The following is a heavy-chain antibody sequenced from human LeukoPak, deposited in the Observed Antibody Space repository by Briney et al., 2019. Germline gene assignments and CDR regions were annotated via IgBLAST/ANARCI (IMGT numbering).Heavy chain of an antibody. CDR3: ARGSHRYYDSSGYYPLFDY. CDR1: GGTFSNYA. D-gene: IGHD3-22*01. J-gene: IGHJ4*02. CDR2: IIPIFGTA. V-gene: IGHV1-69*06. Sequence: ASVKVSCKASGGTFSNYAISWVRQAPGQGLEWMGGIIPIFGTANYAQKFQGRVTITADKSTSTAYMELSSLRSEDTAVYYCARGSHRYYDSSGYYPLFDYWGQGTLVTVSS.